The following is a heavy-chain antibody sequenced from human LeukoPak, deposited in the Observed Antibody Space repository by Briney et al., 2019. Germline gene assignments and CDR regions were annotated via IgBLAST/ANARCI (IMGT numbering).Heavy chain of an antibody. Sequence: SETLSLTCAVYGGSFSGYYWSWIRQPPGKGLEWIGEINHSGSTNYNPSFKNGVTISGDTTNNQFSLKLSYVTAADTAVYYCARGRIVVVPAAPYYYGSGTLFDYWGQGTLVTVSS. CDR3: ARGRIVVVPAAPYYYGSGTLFDY. CDR1: GGSFSGYY. J-gene: IGHJ4*02. CDR2: INHSGST. V-gene: IGHV4-34*01. D-gene: IGHD2-2*01.